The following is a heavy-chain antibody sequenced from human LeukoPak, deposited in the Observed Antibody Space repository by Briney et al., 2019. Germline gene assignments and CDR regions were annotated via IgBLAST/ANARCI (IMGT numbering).Heavy chain of an antibody. V-gene: IGHV4-39*01. CDR2: IYYSGST. CDR1: GGSISSSSYY. CDR3: ARPPIFGVVNAKLGNWFDP. Sequence: SQTLSLTCTVSGGSISSSSYYWGWIRQPPGKGLEWIGSIYYSGSTYYNPSLKSRVTITVDTSKNQFSLKLSSVTAADTAVYYCARPPIFGVVNAKLGNWFDPWGQGTLVTVSS. J-gene: IGHJ5*02. D-gene: IGHD3-3*01.